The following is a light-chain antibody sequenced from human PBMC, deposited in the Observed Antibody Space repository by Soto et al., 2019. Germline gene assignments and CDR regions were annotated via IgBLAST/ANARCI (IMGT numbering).Light chain of an antibody. CDR1: SGPVFTSSY. J-gene: IGLJ3*02. CDR3: LRYLGGGIWV. CDR2: NTN. V-gene: IGLV8-61*01. Sequence: QAVVTQEPSFSVSPGGTVTLTCGLSSGPVFTSSYPNWYQQTPGQAPRTLIFNTNTRSSGVPDSFSGSILGDKAALTITGAQADDDSYYYFLRYLGGGIWVLGGGTKLTV.